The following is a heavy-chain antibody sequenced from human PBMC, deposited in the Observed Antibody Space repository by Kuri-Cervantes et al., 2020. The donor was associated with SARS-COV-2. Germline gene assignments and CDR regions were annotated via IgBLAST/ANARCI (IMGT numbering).Heavy chain of an antibody. CDR3: AREVAARLDY. J-gene: IGHJ4*02. Sequence: GESLKISCAASGLTFNSYEMNWVRQAPGKGLELVSYISDSGNSVLYADSVKGRFTISRDNANNSLYLHMKSLRADDTAVYYCAREVAARLDYWGQGTLVTVSS. V-gene: IGHV3-48*03. CDR1: GLTFNSYE. CDR2: ISDSGNSV. D-gene: IGHD6-6*01.